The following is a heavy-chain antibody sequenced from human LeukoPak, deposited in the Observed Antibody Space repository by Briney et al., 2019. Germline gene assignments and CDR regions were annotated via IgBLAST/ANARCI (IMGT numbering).Heavy chain of an antibody. Sequence: SETLSLTCAVYGGSFSGYYWSWIRQPAGKGLEWIGRIYTSGSTNYNPSLKSRVTMSVDTSKNQFSLKLSSVTAADTAVYYCARDLALFQYSSGWPLINNWFDPWGQGTLVTVSS. J-gene: IGHJ5*02. V-gene: IGHV4-4*07. D-gene: IGHD6-19*01. CDR3: ARDLALFQYSSGWPLINNWFDP. CDR1: GGSFSGYY. CDR2: IYTSGST.